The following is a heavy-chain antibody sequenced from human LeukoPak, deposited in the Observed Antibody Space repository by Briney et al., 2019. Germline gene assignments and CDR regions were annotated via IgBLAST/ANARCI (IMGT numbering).Heavy chain of an antibody. CDR3: ARWGAAMVRGVLLLSWFDP. Sequence: GASVKVSCKASGYTFTGYYMHWVRQAPGQGLEWMGWTNPNSGGTNYAQKFQGRVTMTRDTSISTAYMELSRLRSDDTAVYYCARWGAAMVRGVLLLSWFDPWGQGTLVTVSS. CDR2: TNPNSGGT. J-gene: IGHJ5*02. V-gene: IGHV1-2*02. D-gene: IGHD3-10*01. CDR1: GYTFTGYY.